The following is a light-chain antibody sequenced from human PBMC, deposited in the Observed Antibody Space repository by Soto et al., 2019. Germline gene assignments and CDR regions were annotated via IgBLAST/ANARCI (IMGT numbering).Light chain of an antibody. Sequence: QSALTQPRSVSGSPGQSVTISCTGTSSDGGGYSYVSWYQQHPDKAPKVMIHDVGKRPSGVPDRFSGSKSGNTASLTISGLQAEDEADYYCCSYAGTFTYVFGTGTKLTVL. CDR1: SSDGGGYSY. J-gene: IGLJ1*01. CDR2: DVG. V-gene: IGLV2-11*01. CDR3: CSYAGTFTYV.